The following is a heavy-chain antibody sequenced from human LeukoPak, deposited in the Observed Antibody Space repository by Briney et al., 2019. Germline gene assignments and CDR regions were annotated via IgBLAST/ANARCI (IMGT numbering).Heavy chain of an antibody. D-gene: IGHD5-12*01. V-gene: IGHV3-23*01. CDR1: GFTLNNYA. J-gene: IGHJ4*02. CDR3: AKEREYSGYEPLPNDY. CDR2: TSSSDAGT. Sequence: GGSLRLSCAASGFTLNNYAMSWVRQAPGKGLEWVSATSSSDAGTYHADSVRGRFTISRDNSKDTLYLQMNSLRAEDTAVYYCAKEREYSGYEPLPNDYWGQGTLVTVSS.